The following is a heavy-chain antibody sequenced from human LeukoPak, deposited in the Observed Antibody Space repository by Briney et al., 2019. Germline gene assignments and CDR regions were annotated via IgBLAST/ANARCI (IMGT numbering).Heavy chain of an antibody. V-gene: IGHV3-21*01. CDR2: ISSSSSYI. J-gene: IGHJ4*02. CDR3: ASGRDRGASGSYHKTKFDY. CDR1: GFTFSSHS. D-gene: IGHD1-26*01. Sequence: GGSLRLSCAASGFTFSSHSMNWVRPAPGKGREWVSSISSSSSYIYYADSVRGRFTITSDNAKNSLYLQMNSLRAEDTAVYYCASGRDRGASGSYHKTKFDYWGQGTLVTVSS.